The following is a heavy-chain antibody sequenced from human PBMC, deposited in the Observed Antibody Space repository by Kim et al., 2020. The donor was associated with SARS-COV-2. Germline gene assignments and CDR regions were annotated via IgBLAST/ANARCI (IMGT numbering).Heavy chain of an antibody. D-gene: IGHD6-19*01. J-gene: IGHJ4*02. CDR1: GYTSTSYA. Sequence: ASVKVSCKASGYTSTSYAMHWVRQAPGQRLEWMGWINTGTGNTKYSQKFQDRVTITRDTSASTAYMELSSLRSEDTAVYYCGSRPGIAVAGLDYWGQGTLVTVSS. CDR3: GSRPGIAVAGLDY. V-gene: IGHV1-3*04. CDR2: INTGTGNT.